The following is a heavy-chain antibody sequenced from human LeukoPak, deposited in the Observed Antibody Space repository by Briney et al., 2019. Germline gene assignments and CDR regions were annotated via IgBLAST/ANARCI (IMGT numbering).Heavy chain of an antibody. CDR3: ARDAYDNSFYYS. CDR2: IYTTGST. D-gene: IGHD3-22*01. J-gene: IGHJ4*02. CDR1: GGSISGYY. V-gene: IGHV4-4*07. Sequence: SETLSLTCTVAGGSISGYYWSWIRQPAGKGLEWIGRIYTTGSTNYNPSLKSRVTMSVDTSKNQFSLKLSSVTAADTAVYYCARDAYDNSFYYSWGQGTLVTVCS.